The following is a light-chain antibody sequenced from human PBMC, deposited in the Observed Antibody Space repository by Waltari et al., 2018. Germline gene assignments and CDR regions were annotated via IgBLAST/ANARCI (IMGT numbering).Light chain of an antibody. CDR2: ENT. V-gene: IGLV1-51*02. Sequence: QSVLTQPPSVSAAPGQRVTIPCSGGSSNIGNNYVSWYRQFPGTAPKLLIYENTERPPGIPGRFSGSKSGTAATLDITGLQAGDEADYCCGTWDSSLSGAVFGGGTHLTVL. J-gene: IGLJ7*01. CDR3: GTWDSSLSGAV. CDR1: SSNIGNNY.